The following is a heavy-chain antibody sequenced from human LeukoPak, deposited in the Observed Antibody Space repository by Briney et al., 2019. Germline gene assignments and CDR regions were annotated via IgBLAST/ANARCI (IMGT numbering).Heavy chain of an antibody. CDR3: AGDYGGILGGP. V-gene: IGHV3-7*01. J-gene: IGHJ5*02. CDR2: IKQDGSEK. CDR1: GFTFSSYW. Sequence: GGSLRLSCAASGFTFSSYWMSWVRQAPGKGLEWVANIKQDGSEKYYVDSVKGRFTISRDNAKSSLYLQMNSLRAEDTAVYYCAGDYGGILGGPWGQGTLVTVSS. D-gene: IGHD4-23*01.